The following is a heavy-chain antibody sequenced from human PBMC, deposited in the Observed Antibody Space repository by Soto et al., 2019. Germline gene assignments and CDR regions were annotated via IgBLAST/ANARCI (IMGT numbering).Heavy chain of an antibody. D-gene: IGHD2-21*02. V-gene: IGHV1-69*01. Sequence: QVQLVQSGAEVKKPGSSVKVSCKASGGTFSSYAISWVRQAPGQGLEWMGGIIPIFGTANYAQKFQGRVTITADESTSTAYMELSSLRSEDTAVYYCARDGNIAYGGGDCSEGAFDIWGQGTMVTVSS. CDR2: IIPIFGTA. CDR3: ARDGNIAYGGGDCSEGAFDI. J-gene: IGHJ3*02. CDR1: GGTFSSYA.